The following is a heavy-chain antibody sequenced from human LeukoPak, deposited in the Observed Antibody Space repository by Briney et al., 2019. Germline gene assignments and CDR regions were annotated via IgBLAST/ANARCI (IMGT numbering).Heavy chain of an antibody. Sequence: GGSLRLSCAASGFTFSGSAMHWVRQASGKGLEWVGRIRSKANSYATAYAASVKGRFTISRDDSKNTAYLQMNSLKTEDTAVYYCTRRGETYYDFWSGFDPWGQGTLVTVSS. D-gene: IGHD3-3*01. CDR2: IRSKANSYAT. CDR1: GFTFSGSA. V-gene: IGHV3-73*01. J-gene: IGHJ5*02. CDR3: TRRGETYYDFWSGFDP.